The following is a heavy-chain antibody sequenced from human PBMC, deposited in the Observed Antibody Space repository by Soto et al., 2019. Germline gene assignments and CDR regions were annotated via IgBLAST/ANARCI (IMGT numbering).Heavy chain of an antibody. CDR1: GVSISSSSYY. CDR2: IYYSGST. CDR3: ARRGRNYDFWSGKRYDAFDI. D-gene: IGHD3-3*01. V-gene: IGHV4-39*01. J-gene: IGHJ3*02. Sequence: SQTLPLTWTVSGVSISSSSYYWGWIRQPPGKGLEWIGSIYYSGSTYYNPSLKSRVTISVDTSKNQFSLKLSSVTAADTAVYYCARRGRNYDFWSGKRYDAFDIWGQGTMVTV.